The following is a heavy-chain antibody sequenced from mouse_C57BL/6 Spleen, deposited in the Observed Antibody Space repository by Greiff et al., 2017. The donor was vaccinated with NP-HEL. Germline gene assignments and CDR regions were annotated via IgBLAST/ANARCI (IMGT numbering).Heavy chain of an antibody. D-gene: IGHD1-1*01. CDR3: ASSSTTVVAKDY. Sequence: EVQLQQSGAELVKPGASVKLSCTASGFNIKDYYMHWVKQRTEQGLEWIGRIDTEDGETKYAPKFQGKATINADTSSNTAYLQLSSLTSEDTAVYYCASSSTTVVAKDYWGQGTTLTVSS. J-gene: IGHJ2*01. V-gene: IGHV14-2*01. CDR1: GFNIKDYY. CDR2: IDTEDGET.